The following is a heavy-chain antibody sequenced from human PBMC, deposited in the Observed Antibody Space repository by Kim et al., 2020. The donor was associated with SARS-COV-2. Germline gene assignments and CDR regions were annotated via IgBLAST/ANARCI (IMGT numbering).Heavy chain of an antibody. CDR3: ARGVSVRAVQWGGYYKL. V-gene: IGHV4-34*01. J-gene: IGHJ4*02. CDR2: INHSGST. Sequence: SETLYLTCAVYGGSFSGYYWSWIRQPPGKGLEWIGEINHSGSTNYNPSLKSRVTISVDTSKNQFSLKLSSVTAADTAVYYCARGVSVRAVQWGGYYKLWGQGTLVTVSS. CDR1: GGSFSGYY. D-gene: IGHD3-3*01.